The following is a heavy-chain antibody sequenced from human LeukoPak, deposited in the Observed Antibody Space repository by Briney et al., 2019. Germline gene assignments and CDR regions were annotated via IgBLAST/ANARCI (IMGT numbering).Heavy chain of an antibody. Sequence: ASVKVSCKASGYTFTSYDINWVRQATGQGLEWMGWMNPNSGNTGYAQKFQGRVTTTRNTSISTAYMELSSLRSEDTAVYYCASQPLGYCSSTSCLLYGMDVWGQGTTVTVSS. CDR1: GYTFTSYD. D-gene: IGHD2-2*01. CDR3: ASQPLGYCSSTSCLLYGMDV. J-gene: IGHJ6*02. V-gene: IGHV1-8*01. CDR2: MNPNSGNT.